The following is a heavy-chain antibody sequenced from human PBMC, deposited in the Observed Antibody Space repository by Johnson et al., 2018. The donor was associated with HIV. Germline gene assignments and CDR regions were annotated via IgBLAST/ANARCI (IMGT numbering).Heavy chain of an antibody. CDR3: ARGGYCTGGVCLGDAFDI. Sequence: EQLVESGGGVVRPGGSLRLSCAASGFTFDDYGMSWVRQAPGKGLEWVSGINWNGGSTGYADSVKGRFTISRDNAKNSLYLQMNSLRGEGTALYYCARGGYCTGGVCLGDAFDIWGQGTMVTVSS. CDR2: INWNGGST. J-gene: IGHJ3*02. CDR1: GFTFDDYG. D-gene: IGHD2-8*02. V-gene: IGHV3-20*04.